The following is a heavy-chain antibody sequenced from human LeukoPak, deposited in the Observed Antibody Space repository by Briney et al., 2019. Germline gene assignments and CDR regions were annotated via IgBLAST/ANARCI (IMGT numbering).Heavy chain of an antibody. CDR1: GFTFSSYA. D-gene: IGHD2-2*02. CDR3: ARAGVAAAIRATGWFDP. Sequence: GGSLRLSCAASGFTFSSYAMHWVRQAPGKGLEWVAVISYDGSNKYYADSVKGRFTISRDNSKNTLYLQMNSLRAEDTAVYYCARAGVAAAIRATGWFDPWGQGTLVTVSS. J-gene: IGHJ5*02. V-gene: IGHV3-30*01. CDR2: ISYDGSNK.